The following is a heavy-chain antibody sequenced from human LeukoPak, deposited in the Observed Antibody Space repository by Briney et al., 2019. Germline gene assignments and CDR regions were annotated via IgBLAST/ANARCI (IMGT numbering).Heavy chain of an antibody. CDR3: ARSKGYCSSTSCYSNAFDI. J-gene: IGHJ3*02. CDR2: IYTSGST. CDR1: GGSISSYY. D-gene: IGHD2-2*01. V-gene: IGHV4-4*07. Sequence: SETLSLTCTVSGGSISSYYWSWIRQPAGKGLEWIGRIYTSGSTNYNPSLKSRVTMSVDTSKNQFSLKLSSVTAADTAVYYCARSKGYCSSTSCYSNAFDIWGQGTMVTVSS.